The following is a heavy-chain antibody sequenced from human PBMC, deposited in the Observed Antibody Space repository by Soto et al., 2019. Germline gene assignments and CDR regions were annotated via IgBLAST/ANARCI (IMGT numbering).Heavy chain of an antibody. CDR2: IWYDGSNE. D-gene: IGHD2-21*01. CDR1: GFTFSSYG. CDR3: AKDLWTTGVLVAIAFDS. Sequence: LRLSCAASGFTFSSYGIHWVRQAPCKGLEWVAVIWYDGSNEYYADSVKGRFTISRDNSKNTLFLQMNSLRAEDTAVYYCAKDLWTTGVLVAIAFDSWGQGTLVTVSS. V-gene: IGHV3-33*06. J-gene: IGHJ4*02.